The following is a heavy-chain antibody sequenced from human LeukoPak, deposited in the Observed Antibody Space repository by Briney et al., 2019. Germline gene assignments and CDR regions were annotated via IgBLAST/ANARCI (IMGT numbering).Heavy chain of an antibody. D-gene: IGHD1-1*01. Sequence: ASVKVSCKASGYTFSNFDIVWVRQATGQGLEWMGWMNPITGNTGYAQKFQGRVTMTRDTSTETAYMQLTSLRFDDSAVYYCARVEFHDGSWSFDPWGQGTLVTVSS. CDR2: MNPITGNT. CDR1: GYTFSNFD. CDR3: ARVEFHDGSWSFDP. J-gene: IGHJ5*02. V-gene: IGHV1-8*01.